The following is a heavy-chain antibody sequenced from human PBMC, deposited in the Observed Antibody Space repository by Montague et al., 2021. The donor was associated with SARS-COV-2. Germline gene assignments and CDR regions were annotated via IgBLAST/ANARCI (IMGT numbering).Heavy chain of an antibody. D-gene: IGHD3-3*01. CDR1: GFDMRPFS. CDR2: IYSDGTEK. CDR3: TRRVEGAFQY. J-gene: IGHJ4*02. V-gene: IGHV3-7*03. Sequence: SLRLSCATSGFDMRPFSMSWVHQAPGKGPEWVANIYSDGTEKYVDSVRGRFSISRDNDKKSLFLQMNSLRIEDTALHYCTRRVEGAFQYWGQGSLVTVAS.